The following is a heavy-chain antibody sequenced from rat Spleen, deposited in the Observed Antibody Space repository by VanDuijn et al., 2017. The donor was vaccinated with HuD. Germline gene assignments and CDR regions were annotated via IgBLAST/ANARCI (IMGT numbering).Heavy chain of an antibody. CDR2: ISFDGTST. D-gene: IGHD4-3*01. Sequence: EVQLVESDGDLVQPGRSLKLSCAASGFTFSDYYMAWVRQAPTKGLEWVATISFDGTSTYYRDSVKGRFTVSRDNARSTVLLQMDGLRSEDTATYYCVRQDTSGYSNWFAYWGQGTLVTVSS. CDR3: VRQDTSGYSNWFAY. J-gene: IGHJ3*01. CDR1: GFTFSDYY. V-gene: IGHV5-29*01.